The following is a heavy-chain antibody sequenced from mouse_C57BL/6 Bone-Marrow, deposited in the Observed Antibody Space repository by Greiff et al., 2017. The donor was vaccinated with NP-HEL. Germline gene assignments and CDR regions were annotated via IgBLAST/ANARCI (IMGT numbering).Heavy chain of an antibody. CDR3: ARGLGRGMDY. D-gene: IGHD4-1*01. J-gene: IGHJ4*01. V-gene: IGHV3-6*01. Sequence: ESGPGLVKPSQSLSLTCSVTGYSITSGYYWNWIRQFPGNKLEWMGYISYDGSNNYNPSLKNRISITRDTSKNQFFLKLNSVTTEDTATYYCARGLGRGMDYWGQGTSVTVSS. CDR2: ISYDGSN. CDR1: GYSITSGYY.